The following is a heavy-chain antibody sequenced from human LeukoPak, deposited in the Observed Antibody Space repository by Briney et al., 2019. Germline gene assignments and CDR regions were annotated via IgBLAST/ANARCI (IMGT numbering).Heavy chain of an antibody. Sequence: QPGGSLRLSCAASGVTFSSYGMHWVRQAPGKGLGWVAVISYDGSNKYHTDSVKGRFTISRDNSKNTLYLQMNSLRDEDTAVYYWARSWVPLSGSYNVDYWGQGTLVTVSS. D-gene: IGHD1-26*01. CDR1: GVTFSSYG. CDR2: ISYDGSNK. J-gene: IGHJ4*02. V-gene: IGHV3-30*03. CDR3: ARSWVPLSGSYNVDY.